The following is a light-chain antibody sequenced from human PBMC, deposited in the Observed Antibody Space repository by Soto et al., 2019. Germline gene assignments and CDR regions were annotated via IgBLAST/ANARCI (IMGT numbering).Light chain of an antibody. Sequence: EIVLTQSPGTLSLSLGERATLSCRASQSVSSYLAWYQQKPGQAPRLLIYDTSNRATGVPARFSGSGSGTDFTLTISSLEPEDCAIYYCQQRQYWPPITFGQGTRLEIK. CDR1: QSVSSY. CDR2: DTS. J-gene: IGKJ5*01. V-gene: IGKV3-11*01. CDR3: QQRQYWPPIT.